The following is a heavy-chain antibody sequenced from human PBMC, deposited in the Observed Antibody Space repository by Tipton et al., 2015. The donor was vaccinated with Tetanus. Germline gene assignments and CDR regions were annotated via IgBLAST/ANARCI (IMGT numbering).Heavy chain of an antibody. CDR1: GGSFSGYY. CDR3: ARGASVVPNWFDP. D-gene: IGHD2-15*01. CDR2: TNHSGST. Sequence: TLSLTCAVYGGSFSGYYWSWIRQPPGKGLEWIGETNHSGSTNYNPSLKSRVTISVDTSKNQFSLKLSSVTAADTAVYYCARGASVVPNWFDPWGQGTLVTVSS. V-gene: IGHV4-34*01. J-gene: IGHJ5*02.